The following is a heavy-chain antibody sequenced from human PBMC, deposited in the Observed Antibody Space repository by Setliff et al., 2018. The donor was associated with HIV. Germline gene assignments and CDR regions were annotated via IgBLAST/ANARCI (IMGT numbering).Heavy chain of an antibody. V-gene: IGHV4-4*07. J-gene: IGHJ4*02. D-gene: IGHD6-19*01. Sequence: TSETLSLTCTVSGASISSYYWNWFRQPAGKGLESLGRIYTSGNMIYNPSLKSRVTMSADTSRNQLSLKLSSVTAADTAVYYCARDLASPDYSSGCPGYWGQGTLVTVSS. CDR1: GASISSYY. CDR3: ARDLASPDYSSGCPGY. CDR2: IYTSGNM.